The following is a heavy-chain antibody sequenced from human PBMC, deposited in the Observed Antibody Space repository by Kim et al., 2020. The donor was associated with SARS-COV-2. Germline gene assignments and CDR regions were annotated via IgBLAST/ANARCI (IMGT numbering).Heavy chain of an antibody. J-gene: IGHJ4*02. D-gene: IGHD3-3*01. Sequence: ASVKVSCKASGYTFTGYYMHWVRQAPGQGLEWMGRINPNSGGTNYAQKFQGRVTMTMDTSISTAFMELSRLRSDDTAVYYCASGEGLRFLEWSYYLDYWGQGTLVTVSS. CDR1: GYTFTGYY. CDR3: ASGEGLRFLEWSYYLDY. CDR2: INPNSGGT. V-gene: IGHV1-2*06.